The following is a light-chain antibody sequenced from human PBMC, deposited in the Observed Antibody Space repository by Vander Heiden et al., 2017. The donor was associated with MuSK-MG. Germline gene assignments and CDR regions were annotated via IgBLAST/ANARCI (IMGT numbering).Light chain of an antibody. J-gene: IGKJ4*01. V-gene: IGKV3-15*01. CDR1: QSVSSN. CDR2: GAS. CDR3: QQYYRWLA. Sequence: EIVMTQSPATLSVSPGERATLSCRASQSVSSNLAWYQQKPGQAPRLLIYGASTRATGIPARFSGSGSGTDFTLTISSLQSEDFAVYYCQQYYRWLALGGGTKAEIK.